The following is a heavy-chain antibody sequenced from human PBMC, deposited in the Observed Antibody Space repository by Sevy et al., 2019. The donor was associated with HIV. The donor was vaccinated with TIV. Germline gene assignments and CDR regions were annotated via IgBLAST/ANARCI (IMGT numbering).Heavy chain of an antibody. CDR1: GDSISSESYY. V-gene: IGHV4-39*01. Sequence: SETLSLTCAVSGDSISSESYYWGWIRQSPGKGLEWIASIYQSGTTNYNPSLKSRVTMSIDSSKSQFSLKLSSVTPADTASYYCARALYYYDVSGYYFDYWGQRILVTVSS. D-gene: IGHD3-22*01. CDR3: ARALYYYDVSGYYFDY. CDR2: IYQSGTT. J-gene: IGHJ4*02.